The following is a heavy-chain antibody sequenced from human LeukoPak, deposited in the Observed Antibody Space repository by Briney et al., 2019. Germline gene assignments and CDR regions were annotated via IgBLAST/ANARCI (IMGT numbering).Heavy chain of an antibody. CDR2: ISGSVGST. V-gene: IGHV3-23*01. J-gene: IGHJ6*03. CDR1: XFTFSSDA. CDR3: AKDSHAYYYYYMDV. Sequence: RLXXAAXXFTFSSDAMSGVRQAQGKXXXGVSAISGSVGSTYYADSVKGRFTISRDNSKNTLYLQMNSLRAEDTAVYYCAKDSHAYYYYYMDVWGKGTTVTVSS.